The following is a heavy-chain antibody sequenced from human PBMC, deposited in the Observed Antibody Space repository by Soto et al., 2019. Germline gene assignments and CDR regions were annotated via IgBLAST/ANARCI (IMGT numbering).Heavy chain of an antibody. Sequence: EVKLVESGGGLVQPGRSLRIYCAASGFTFDDFAMHWVRLAPGKGLGWVSGMNWNGDSKAYAASVKGRFTISRDNAKNSLYMEMNSLRPEDTAFYYCTRDSIKSKRLPFNWIDACGQGILVSVSS. CDR1: GFTFDDFA. V-gene: IGHV3-9*01. CDR2: MNWNGDSK. J-gene: IGHJ5*02. CDR3: TRDSIKSKRLPFNWIDA. D-gene: IGHD6-25*01.